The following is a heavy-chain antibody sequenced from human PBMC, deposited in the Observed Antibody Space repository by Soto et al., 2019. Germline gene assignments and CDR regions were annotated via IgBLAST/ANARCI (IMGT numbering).Heavy chain of an antibody. CDR3: ARDLTYDFWSGYSVFDY. Sequence: GGSLRLSCAASGFTFSSYWMSWVRQAPGKGLEWVANIKQDGSEKYYVDSVKGRFTISRDNAKNPLYLQMNSLRAEDTAVYYCARDLTYDFWSGYSVFDYWGQGTLVTVSS. D-gene: IGHD3-3*01. CDR2: IKQDGSEK. V-gene: IGHV3-7*01. CDR1: GFTFSSYW. J-gene: IGHJ4*02.